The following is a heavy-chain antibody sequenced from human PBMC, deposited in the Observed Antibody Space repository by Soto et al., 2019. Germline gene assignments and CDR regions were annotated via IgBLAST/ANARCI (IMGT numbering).Heavy chain of an antibody. CDR3: ARDYDSSGYRDY. CDR1: GYTFTGYY. V-gene: IGHV1-2*02. Sequence: ASVKVSCKASGYTFTGYYMHWVRQAPGQGLEWMGWINPNSGGTNYAQKFQGRVTMTRDTSISTAYMELSRLRSDDTAVYYCARDYDSSGYRDYWGQGXLVTVYS. CDR2: INPNSGGT. J-gene: IGHJ4*02. D-gene: IGHD3-22*01.